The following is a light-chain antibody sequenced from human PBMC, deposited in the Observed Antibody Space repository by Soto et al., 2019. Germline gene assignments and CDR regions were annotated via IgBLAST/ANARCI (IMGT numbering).Light chain of an antibody. CDR3: QHRT. CDR1: QTFATW. V-gene: IGKV1-5*01. J-gene: IGKJ1*01. CDR2: DAS. Sequence: DIQMTQSPSTLSASVGDRVTLTCRASQTFATWLAWYQQKPGEAPKLLIYDASSLESGVPSRFSGSGSGTEFTLTISSLQPDDFATYYCQHRTFGQGTKVDIK.